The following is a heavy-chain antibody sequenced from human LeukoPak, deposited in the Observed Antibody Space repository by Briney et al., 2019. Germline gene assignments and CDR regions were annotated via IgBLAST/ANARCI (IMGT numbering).Heavy chain of an antibody. CDR2: IYPGDSDT. J-gene: IGHJ4*02. Sequence: GESLKISCKGSGYNFTSYWIGWVRQMPGKGLEWMGIIYPGDSDTRYSPSFQGQVTISADESISTAYLQWTSLKASDTAMYYCARRTSVTTDFDYWGQGTLVTVSS. CDR1: GYNFTSYW. V-gene: IGHV5-51*01. D-gene: IGHD4-17*01. CDR3: ARRTSVTTDFDY.